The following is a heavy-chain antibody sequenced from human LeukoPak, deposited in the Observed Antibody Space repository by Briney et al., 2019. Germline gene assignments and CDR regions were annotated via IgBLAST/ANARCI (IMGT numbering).Heavy chain of an antibody. CDR3: AREDYGGNSAYAFDI. CDR1: GFTFSSYW. Sequence: GGSLRLSCVASGFTFSSYWMHWVRQAPGKGLVWVSRINSDGSSTSYADSVKGRFTISRDNAKNTLYLQMNSLRAEDTAVYYCAREDYGGNSAYAFDIWGQGTMVTVSS. CDR2: INSDGSST. V-gene: IGHV3-74*01. D-gene: IGHD4-17*01. J-gene: IGHJ3*02.